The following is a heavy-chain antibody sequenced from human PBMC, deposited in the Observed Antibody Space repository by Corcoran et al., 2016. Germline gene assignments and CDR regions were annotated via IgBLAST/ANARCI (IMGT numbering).Heavy chain of an antibody. V-gene: IGHV4-59*01. CDR2: IYYSGST. J-gene: IGHJ2*01. Sequence: QVQLQESGPGLVKPSETLSLTCTVSGGSISSYYWSWIRQPPGKGLEWIGYIYYSGSTNYNPSLKSRVTISVDTSKNQFSLKLSSVTAADTAVYYCARRNDYGDPNWYFDLWGRGTLVTVSS. CDR3: ARRNDYGDPNWYFDL. D-gene: IGHD4-17*01. CDR1: GGSISSYY.